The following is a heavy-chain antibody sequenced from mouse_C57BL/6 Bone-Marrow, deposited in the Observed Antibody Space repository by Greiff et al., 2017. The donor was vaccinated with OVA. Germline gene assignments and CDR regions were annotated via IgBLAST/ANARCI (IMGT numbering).Heavy chain of an antibody. CDR1: GYTFTSYW. D-gene: IGHD2-5*01. V-gene: IGHV1-59*01. CDR2: IDPSDSYT. Sequence: QVQLQQPGAELVRPGTSVKLSCKASGYTFTSYWMHWVKQRPGQGLEWIGVIDPSDSYTNYNQKFKGKATLTVDTSSSTAYMQLSSLTSEDSAVYYCARSPDYSNYPYWYLDVWGTGTTVTVSS. CDR3: ARSPDYSNYPYWYLDV. J-gene: IGHJ1*03.